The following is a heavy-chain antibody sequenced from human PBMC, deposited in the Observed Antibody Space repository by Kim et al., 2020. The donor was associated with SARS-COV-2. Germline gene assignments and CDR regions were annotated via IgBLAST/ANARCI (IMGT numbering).Heavy chain of an antibody. CDR3: ASYYDSSGYYGWFDP. D-gene: IGHD3-22*01. V-gene: IGHV4-34*01. J-gene: IGHJ5*02. Sequence: SLKRRVTISVDTSKKQFSLKLSSVTAADTAVYYCASYYDSSGYYGWFDPWGQGTLVTVSS.